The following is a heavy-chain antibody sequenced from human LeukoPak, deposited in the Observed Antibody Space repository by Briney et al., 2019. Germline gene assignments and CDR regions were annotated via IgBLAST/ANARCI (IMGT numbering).Heavy chain of an antibody. CDR2: IYYSGTT. CDR3: ARQAHIAAAGFEF. V-gene: IGHV4-39*01. Sequence: SETLSLTCTVSGGSISRSNYYWGWIRQPPGKGLEWIGSIYYSGTTYYNPSLKSRVPTSVDTSKNQFSLKLSSVTAADTAVYYCARQAHIAAAGFEFWGQGTLVTVSS. J-gene: IGHJ4*02. CDR1: GGSISRSNYY. D-gene: IGHD6-13*01.